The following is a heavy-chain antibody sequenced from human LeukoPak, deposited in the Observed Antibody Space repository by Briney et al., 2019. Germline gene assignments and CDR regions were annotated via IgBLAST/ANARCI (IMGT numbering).Heavy chain of an antibody. CDR3: ARALTIFGVVVGY. J-gene: IGHJ4*02. CDR1: GFTFSSYS. CDR2: ISSSSSYI. D-gene: IGHD3-3*01. V-gene: IGHV3-21*01. Sequence: PGVSLRLSCAASGFTFSSYSMNWVRQAPGKGLEWVSSISSSSSYIYYADSVKGRFTISRDNAKNSLYLQMNSLRAEDTAVYYCARALTIFGVVVGYWGQGTLVTVSS.